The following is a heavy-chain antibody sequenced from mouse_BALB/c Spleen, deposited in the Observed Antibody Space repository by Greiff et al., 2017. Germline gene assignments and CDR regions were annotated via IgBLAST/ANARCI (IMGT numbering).Heavy chain of an antibody. J-gene: IGHJ4*01. CDR3: ARLSFITTVVAKGYYAMDY. V-gene: IGHV3-2*02. CDR2: ISYSGST. CDR1: GYSITSDYA. Sequence: EVKLQESGPGLVKPSQSLSLTCTVTGYSITSDYAWNWIRQFPGNKLEWMGYISYSGSTSYNPSLKSRISITRDTSKNQFFLQLNSVTTEDTATYYCARLSFITTVVAKGYYAMDYWGQGTSVTVSS. D-gene: IGHD1-1*01.